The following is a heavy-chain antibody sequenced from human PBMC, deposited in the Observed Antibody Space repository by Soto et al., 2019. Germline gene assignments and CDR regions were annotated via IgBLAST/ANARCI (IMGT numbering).Heavy chain of an antibody. D-gene: IGHD2-21*01. V-gene: IGHV1-58*02. CDR1: GFTFTSSA. CDR3: AADTQGVKTQFDY. CDR2: IVVGSGNT. Sequence: QMQLVQSGPEVKKPGTSVKVSCKASGFTFTSSAMQWVRQARGQRLEWIGWIVVGSGNTNYAQKYKERVNTTRDMPTSADNMEMSSLRSEEAAVYYGAADTQGVKTQFDYWGQGTLVTVSP. J-gene: IGHJ4*02.